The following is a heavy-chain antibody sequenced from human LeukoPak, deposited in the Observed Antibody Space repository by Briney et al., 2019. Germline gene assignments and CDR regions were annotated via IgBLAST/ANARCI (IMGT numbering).Heavy chain of an antibody. CDR3: ARGGEGYNDDAFEV. V-gene: IGHV4-59*11. J-gene: IGHJ3*01. CDR2: IYNSATT. CDR1: GDSIRGHH. Sequence: SETLSLTCTVSGDSIRGHHCAWIRQSPGKGLEWIGHIYNSATTDYNPSFKSRVTISLDTSKKQFSLKMTSVTALDSAVYYCARGGEGYNDDAFEVWGLGTAVTVSS. D-gene: IGHD5-24*01.